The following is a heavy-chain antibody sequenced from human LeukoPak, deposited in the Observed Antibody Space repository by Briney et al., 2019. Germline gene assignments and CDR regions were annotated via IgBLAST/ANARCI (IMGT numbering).Heavy chain of an antibody. D-gene: IGHD3-16*01. CDR2: IYNTRST. V-gene: IGHV4-31*01. Sequence: SQTLSLTCTVSGGSISSGGYHWSWIRQHPGKGLEWIGHIYNTRSTYYKPSLKSQLTISVDTSKIRFSLKLSSVTAADTAVYYCARATALYYYDTGRYYFDSWGQGTLVTVSS. CDR1: GGSISSGGYH. CDR3: ARATALYYYDTGRYYFDS. J-gene: IGHJ4*02.